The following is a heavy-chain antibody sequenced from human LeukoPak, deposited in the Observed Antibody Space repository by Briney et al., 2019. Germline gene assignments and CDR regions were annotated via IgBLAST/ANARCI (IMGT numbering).Heavy chain of an antibody. V-gene: IGHV3-33*01. D-gene: IGHD3-22*01. CDR3: ARERGWLNDYNWFDP. Sequence: GRSLRLSCAASGFTFSSYGMRWVRQAPGKGLEWVALIWYDGSNKYYADSVKGRFTISRDNSKNTLYLQMNSLRAEDTAVYYCARERGWLNDYNWFDPWGQGTLVTVSS. J-gene: IGHJ5*02. CDR1: GFTFSSYG. CDR2: IWYDGSNK.